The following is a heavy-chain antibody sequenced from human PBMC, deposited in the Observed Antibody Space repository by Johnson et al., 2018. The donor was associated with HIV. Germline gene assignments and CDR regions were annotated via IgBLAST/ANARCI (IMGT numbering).Heavy chain of an antibody. CDR1: GFTFTNYG. CDR3: AREMAWEDAFDV. V-gene: IGHV3-30*03. D-gene: IGHD5-24*01. CDR2: ISYDGNNK. J-gene: IGHJ3*01. Sequence: QVQLVESGGGVVQPGRSLRLSCAASGFTFTNYGMHWVRQAPGKGLEWVAIISYDGNNKYYADSVKGRFTISRDNSKNTLYLQMNSLRAEDTAVYYCAREMAWEDAFDVWGQGTMVTVSS.